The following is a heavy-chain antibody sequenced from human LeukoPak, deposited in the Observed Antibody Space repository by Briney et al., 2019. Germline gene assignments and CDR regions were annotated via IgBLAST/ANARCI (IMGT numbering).Heavy chain of an antibody. CDR3: ARIPRYYDSSGYSLDY. J-gene: IGHJ4*02. D-gene: IGHD3-22*01. Sequence: GGSLRLSCAASGFTFSSYSMNWVRQAPGKGLEWGSSISSSSYIYYADSVKGRFTISRDNAKNSLYLQMNSLRAEDTAVYYCARIPRYYDSSGYSLDYWGQGTLVTVSS. V-gene: IGHV3-21*01. CDR2: ISSSSYI. CDR1: GFTFSSYS.